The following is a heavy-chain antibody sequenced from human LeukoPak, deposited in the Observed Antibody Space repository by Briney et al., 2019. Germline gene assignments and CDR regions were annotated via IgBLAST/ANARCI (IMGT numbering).Heavy chain of an antibody. V-gene: IGHV4-61*01. CDR1: GDSISSSSYY. CDR2: IYYSGYT. Sequence: PSETLSLTCTVSGDSISSSSYYWSWIRQPPGKGLEWIGCIYYSGYTNYKSSLKSRVTISVDTSKNQFSLKLSSVTAADTAVYYCARTTMVRGTYYMDVWGKGTTVTVSS. CDR3: ARTTMVRGTYYMDV. D-gene: IGHD3-10*01. J-gene: IGHJ6*03.